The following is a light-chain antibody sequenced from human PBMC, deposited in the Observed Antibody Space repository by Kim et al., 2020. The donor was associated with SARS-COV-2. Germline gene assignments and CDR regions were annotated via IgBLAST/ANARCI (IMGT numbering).Light chain of an antibody. CDR3: QQLNSYPHT. CDR1: QGISSY. J-gene: IGKJ2*01. Sequence: DIQLTQSPSLLSASVGDRVTITCRASQGISSYLAWYQQKPGKAPKRLIYAASTLQSGVPSRFSGSGSGTEFTLTISSLQPEDFATYYCQQLNSYPHTFGQGTKLE. CDR2: AAS. V-gene: IGKV1-9*01.